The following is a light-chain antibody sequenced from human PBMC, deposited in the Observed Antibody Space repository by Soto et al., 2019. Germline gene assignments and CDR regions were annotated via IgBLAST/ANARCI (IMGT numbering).Light chain of an antibody. J-gene: IGKJ1*01. CDR1: LSISTH. CDR3: QHYNSYSEA. V-gene: IGKV3D-15*01. Sequence: EIVLTQSPGTLSLSPGERATLSCRASLSISTHLAWYKQKPGQAPRLLIYGASTRATGIPASFSGSGSGTEFTLTISSLQPDDFATYHCQHYNSYSEAFGQGTKVDIK. CDR2: GAS.